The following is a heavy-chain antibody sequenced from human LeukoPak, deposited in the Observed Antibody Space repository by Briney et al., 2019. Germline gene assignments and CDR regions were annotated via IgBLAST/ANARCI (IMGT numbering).Heavy chain of an antibody. CDR3: ARSSGYTYGSDY. V-gene: IGHV4-59*08. J-gene: IGHJ4*02. Sequence: SETLSLTCRVSGVSISSYYWSWIRQPSGGGLEWVGYIYFSGSINYNPSLKSRVTISADTSKNQLSLKLSSVTAADTAVYYCARSSGYTYGSDYWGQGTWSPSPQ. CDR1: GVSISSYY. CDR2: IYFSGSI. D-gene: IGHD5-18*01.